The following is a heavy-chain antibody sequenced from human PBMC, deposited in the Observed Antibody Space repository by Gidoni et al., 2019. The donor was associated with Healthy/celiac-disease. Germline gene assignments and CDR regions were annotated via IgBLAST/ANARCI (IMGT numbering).Heavy chain of an antibody. V-gene: IGHV4-39*01. CDR3: TRLIDDFGSGYYMWYFDY. D-gene: IGHD3-3*01. CDR2: IYYSGST. Sequence: QLQLQESGPGLVKPSETLSITCTVSGGSISSSSYYWGWIRQPPRKGREWLGSIYYSGSTYYNPSLKIRVTISVDTSKNQFSLKLSSVTAADTAVDYCTRLIDDFGSGYYMWYFDYWGQGTLVTVSS. J-gene: IGHJ4*02. CDR1: GGSISSSSYY.